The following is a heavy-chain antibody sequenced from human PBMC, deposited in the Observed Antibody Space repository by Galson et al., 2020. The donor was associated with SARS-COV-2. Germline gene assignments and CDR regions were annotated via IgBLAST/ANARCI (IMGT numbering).Heavy chain of an antibody. J-gene: IGHJ3*02. D-gene: IGHD1-26*01. CDR2: ISYDGSNK. CDR1: GFTFSSYG. Sequence: GESLKISCAASGFTFSSYGMHWVRQAPGKGLEWVAVISYDGSNKYYADSVKGRFTISRDNSKNTLYLQMNSLRAEDTAVYYCARARSGSYALPYDAFDIWGQGTMVTVSS. V-gene: IGHV3-30*03. CDR3: ARARSGSYALPYDAFDI.